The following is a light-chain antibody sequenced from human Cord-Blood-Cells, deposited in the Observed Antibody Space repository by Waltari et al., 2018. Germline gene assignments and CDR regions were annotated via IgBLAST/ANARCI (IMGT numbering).Light chain of an antibody. CDR3: NSRDSSGNHLV. CDR2: GKH. CDR1: SLRRYY. Sequence: SSELTQDPAVSVALGQTVRITCPGYSLRRYYSSLYHQKPGQAPILVTYGKHNRPSGIPDRFSVSSSGNTASLTITGAQAEDEADYYCNSRDSSGNHLVFGGGTKLTVL. J-gene: IGLJ3*02. V-gene: IGLV3-19*01.